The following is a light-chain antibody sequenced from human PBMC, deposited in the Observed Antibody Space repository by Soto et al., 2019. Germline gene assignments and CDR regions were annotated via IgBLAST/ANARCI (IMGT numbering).Light chain of an antibody. CDR1: RSFASSY. CDR2: AAS. J-gene: IGKJ2*01. CDR3: QQYGPSPPYT. V-gene: IGKV3-20*01. Sequence: EVVLTQSPGILSLSPGKRATLSCRASRSFASSYLAWYQQKPGQAPRLLIYAASIRATGIPDRFSGSGSGTDFTLTISRLEPEDSAVYFCQQYGPSPPYTFGQGTKLEIK.